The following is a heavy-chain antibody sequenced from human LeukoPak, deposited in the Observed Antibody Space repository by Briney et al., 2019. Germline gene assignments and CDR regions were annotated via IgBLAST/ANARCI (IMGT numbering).Heavy chain of an antibody. CDR1: GFFFSSDE. Sequence: QPGGSLRLSCGASGFFFSSDEMNWGRQGPGKGMEWVSYIGSAGNTIYYADSVKGRFTVSRDNAKNSLYLQTNSLRAEDTAVYYCTRPFYCSGGACYSGLGYWGQGTLVTVSS. J-gene: IGHJ4*02. V-gene: IGHV3-48*03. D-gene: IGHD2-15*01. CDR2: IGSAGNTI. CDR3: TRPFYCSGGACYSGLGY.